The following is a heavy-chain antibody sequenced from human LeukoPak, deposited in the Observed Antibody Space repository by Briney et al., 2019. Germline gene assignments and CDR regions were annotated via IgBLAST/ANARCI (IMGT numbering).Heavy chain of an antibody. CDR2: ISYDGSKK. Sequence: PGGSLRLSCAASGFTFSTYGMHWVRQAPGKGLEWVAVISYDGSKKYYPDSVKGRFTISRDNSKNTLYLQMNSLRAEDTAVYYCAKDQGTGGTCYYWGQGTLVTVSP. J-gene: IGHJ4*02. V-gene: IGHV3-30*18. D-gene: IGHD2-15*01. CDR3: AKDQGTGGTCYY. CDR1: GFTFSTYG.